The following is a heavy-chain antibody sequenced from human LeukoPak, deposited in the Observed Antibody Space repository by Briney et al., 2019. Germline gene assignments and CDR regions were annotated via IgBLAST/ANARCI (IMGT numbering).Heavy chain of an antibody. Sequence: ASVKVSCKVSGYTFTDHYMHWVQQAPGKGLEWMGLVDPEDGETIYAEKFQGRVTITADTSTDTAYMELSSLRSEDTAVYYCATAYYYDSSGPLDYWGQGTLVTVSS. V-gene: IGHV1-69-2*01. CDR2: VDPEDGET. CDR3: ATAYYYDSSGPLDY. CDR1: GYTFTDHY. D-gene: IGHD3-22*01. J-gene: IGHJ4*02.